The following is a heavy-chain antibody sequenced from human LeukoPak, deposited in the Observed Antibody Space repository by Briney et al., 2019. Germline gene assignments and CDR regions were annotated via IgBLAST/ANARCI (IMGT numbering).Heavy chain of an antibody. D-gene: IGHD6-13*01. J-gene: IGHJ6*03. Sequence: GGSLRLSCSASGFTFSDYSMTWVRQAPGKGLEWVSSISSTSIYIYSADSVKGRFTISRDNAKNSLYLQMSSLRAEDTAVYYCAKDRSAQQPYYMDVWGKGTTVIVSS. V-gene: IGHV3-21*01. CDR2: ISSTSIYI. CDR3: AKDRSAQQPYYMDV. CDR1: GFTFSDYS.